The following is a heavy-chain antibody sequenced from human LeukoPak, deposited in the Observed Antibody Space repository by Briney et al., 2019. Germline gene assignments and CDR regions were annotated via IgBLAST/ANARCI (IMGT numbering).Heavy chain of an antibody. CDR1: GFTLSSYY. CDR2: IYSGGST. J-gene: IGHJ4*02. V-gene: IGHV3-53*01. Sequence: GGSLRLSCAASGFTLSSYYMSWVRQPPGKGLEWVSLIYSGGSTYYSDSVKGRFTTSRDNSKNTLYLPMNSLRAEDTAVYYCARDLGYFDYWGQGTLVTVSS. CDR3: ARDLGYFDY.